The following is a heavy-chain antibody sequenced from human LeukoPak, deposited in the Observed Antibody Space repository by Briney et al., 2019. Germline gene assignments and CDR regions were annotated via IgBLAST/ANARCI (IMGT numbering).Heavy chain of an antibody. Sequence: GGSLRLSCAASGFTFSSYWMSWVRQAPGKGLEWVANIKQDGSEKYYVDSVKGRFTISRDNAKNSLYLQMNSLRAEDTAVYYCARDQYCSSTSCYLSAPGGDYYYGMDVWGQGTTVTVSS. V-gene: IGHV3-7*03. CDR3: ARDQYCSSTSCYLSAPGGDYYYGMDV. CDR2: IKQDGSEK. CDR1: GFTFSSYW. J-gene: IGHJ6*02. D-gene: IGHD2-2*01.